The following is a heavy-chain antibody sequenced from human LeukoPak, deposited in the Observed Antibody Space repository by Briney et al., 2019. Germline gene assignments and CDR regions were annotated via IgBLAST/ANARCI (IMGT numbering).Heavy chain of an antibody. CDR1: GFTFSSSA. CDR3: AKGSSSGWYVLN. Sequence: GGSLRLSCAASGFTFSSSAMSWVRQAPGKGLEWVSGMSGSGGSTYYADSVKGRFTISRDNSKNTLYLQMNSLRAEDTAVYYCAKGSSSGWYVLNWGQGTLVTVSS. CDR2: MSGSGGST. J-gene: IGHJ4*02. V-gene: IGHV3-23*01. D-gene: IGHD6-19*01.